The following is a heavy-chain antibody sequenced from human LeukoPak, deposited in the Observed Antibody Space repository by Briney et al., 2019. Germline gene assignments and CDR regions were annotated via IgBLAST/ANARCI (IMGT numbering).Heavy chain of an antibody. CDR1: GASISSGGYS. Sequence: SQTLSLTCAVSGASISSGGYSWSWVRQPPGKGLEWIGSIYDSGSTYYNPSLKSRVTISVDTSKNQFSLKLNSVTAADTAVYYCARHYGPWGQGTLVTVSS. J-gene: IGHJ5*02. V-gene: IGHV4-30-2*03. CDR3: ARHYGP. D-gene: IGHD3-10*01. CDR2: IYDSGST.